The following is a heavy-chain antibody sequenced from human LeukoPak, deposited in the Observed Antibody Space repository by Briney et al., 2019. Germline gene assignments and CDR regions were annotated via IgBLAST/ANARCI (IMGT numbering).Heavy chain of an antibody. CDR2: ISSSSSYI. D-gene: IGHD3-16*01. CDR3: TVMKGMDV. J-gene: IGHJ6*02. V-gene: IGHV3-21*01. CDR1: GFTFSSYG. Sequence: GGSLRLSCEASGFTFSSYGMHWVRQAPGKGLEWVSSISSSSSYIYYADSVKGRFTISRDNAKNSLYLQMSSLRAEDTAVYYCTVMKGMDVWGQGTTVTVSS.